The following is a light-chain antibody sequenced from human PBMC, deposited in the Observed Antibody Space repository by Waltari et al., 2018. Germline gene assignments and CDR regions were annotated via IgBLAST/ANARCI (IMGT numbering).Light chain of an antibody. CDR3: QQYTDYPFT. J-gene: IGKJ3*01. CDR1: HDISDY. V-gene: IGKV1-33*01. Sequence: DIQMTQSPSSLSASVGDTVTITCQANHDISDYLNWYQQKPGKAPNLLISDASHLEAGVPSRFSGSGYGTDFTFTISSLQPEDFATYYCQQYTDYPFTFGPGTKVDIK. CDR2: DAS.